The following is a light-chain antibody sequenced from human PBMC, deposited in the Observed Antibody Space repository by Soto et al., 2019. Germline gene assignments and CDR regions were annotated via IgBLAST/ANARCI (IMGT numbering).Light chain of an antibody. CDR3: QQHANGPLT. CDR1: QSVGNN. V-gene: IGKV3-11*01. J-gene: IGKJ4*01. Sequence: EIVLTQSPATLSLSPGERATLSCRASQSVGNNLAWYQQKPGQAPGLLIYEASTSATGIPARFSGSGSGTEFTLTISSLEPEDFAVYYCQQHANGPLTFGGGTKVEIK. CDR2: EAS.